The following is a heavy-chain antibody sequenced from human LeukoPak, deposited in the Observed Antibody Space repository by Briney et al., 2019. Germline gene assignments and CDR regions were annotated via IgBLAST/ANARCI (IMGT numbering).Heavy chain of an antibody. Sequence: GESLKISCKGYGYSFTSYWIAWVRQMPGKGLEWMGIIYRGDSDTRYSPSFQGQVTISADKSISTAYLQWSSLKASDTAMYYCARRMGYDIWYPLDPWGQGTLVTVSS. V-gene: IGHV5-51*01. J-gene: IGHJ5*02. CDR3: ARRMGYDIWYPLDP. CDR2: IYRGDSDT. CDR1: GYSFTSYW. D-gene: IGHD3-9*01.